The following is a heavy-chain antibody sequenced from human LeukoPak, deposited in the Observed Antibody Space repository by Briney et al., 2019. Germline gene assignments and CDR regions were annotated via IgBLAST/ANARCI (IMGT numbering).Heavy chain of an antibody. D-gene: IGHD3-3*01. CDR1: GFSASNNY. CDR3: ARGRGLGVVSPYFDY. Sequence: GGSLRLSCVVSGFSASNNYIIWVRQAPGNGLERVSVIYGDGRTSHTASVRGRFTISRDNSKNIVSLQMNNLRAEDTAVYYCARGRGLGVVSPYFDYWGQGTLVTVSS. J-gene: IGHJ4*02. CDR2: IYGDGRT. V-gene: IGHV3-53*01.